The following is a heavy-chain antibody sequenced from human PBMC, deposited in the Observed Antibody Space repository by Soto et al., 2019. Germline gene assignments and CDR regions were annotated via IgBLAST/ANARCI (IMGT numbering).Heavy chain of an antibody. D-gene: IGHD3-10*01. V-gene: IGHV4-39*07. J-gene: IGHJ6*02. Sequence: SETLSLTCTVSGGSISSSSYYWGWIRQPPGKGLEWIGSIYYSGGTYYNPSLKSRVTISVDTSKNQFSLKLSSVTAADTAVYYRARDRISSGSGYYYYYGMDVWGQGTTVT. CDR2: IYYSGGT. CDR3: ARDRISSGSGYYYYYGMDV. CDR1: GGSISSSSYY.